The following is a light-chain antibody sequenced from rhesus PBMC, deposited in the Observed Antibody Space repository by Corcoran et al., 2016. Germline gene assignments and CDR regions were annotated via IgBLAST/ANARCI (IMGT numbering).Light chain of an antibody. V-gene: IGKV1-32*01. J-gene: IGKJ4*01. CDR1: QGINSY. Sequence: DIQMTQSPSSLSASVGDRVTITCRASQGINSYLNWYQQKPGKAPKLLIDYAKLLESGVPSRFSGSGSWTDFTLTISSLQPEDFATYYCQQYNTLPLTFGGGTKVELK. CDR3: QQYNTLPLT. CDR2: YAK.